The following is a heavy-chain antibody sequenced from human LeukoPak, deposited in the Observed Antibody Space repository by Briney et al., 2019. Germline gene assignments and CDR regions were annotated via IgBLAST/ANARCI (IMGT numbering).Heavy chain of an antibody. CDR2: ISSSGSTI. D-gene: IGHD5-24*01. J-gene: IGHJ4*02. CDR3: ARVVRDGYNTYFDY. V-gene: IGHV3-11*01. CDR1: GFTFSDYY. Sequence: KTGGSLRLSCAASGFTFSDYYMSWIRQAPGKGLEWVSYISSSGSTIYYADSVKGRFTISRDNAKNSLYLQMNSLRAEDTAVYYCARVVRDGYNTYFDYWGQGTLVTVSS.